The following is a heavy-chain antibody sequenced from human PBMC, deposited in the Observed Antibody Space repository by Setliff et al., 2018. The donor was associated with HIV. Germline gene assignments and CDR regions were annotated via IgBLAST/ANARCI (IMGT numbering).Heavy chain of an antibody. V-gene: IGHV3-30*02. Sequence: GESLKISCVPSGFPFSPHGMHWVRQAAGKGLEWIAFIQYDGNTKEYAESVRGRFTISRDNSKNTLFLQMNSLTVDDTAVYYCLTDERPGSGWGGSWGQGTLVTVSS. D-gene: IGHD6-19*01. CDR3: LTDERPGSGWGGS. CDR1: GFPFSPHG. CDR2: IQYDGNTK. J-gene: IGHJ5*02.